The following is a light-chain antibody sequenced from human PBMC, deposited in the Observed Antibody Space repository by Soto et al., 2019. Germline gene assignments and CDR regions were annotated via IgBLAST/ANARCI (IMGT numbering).Light chain of an antibody. CDR3: LQHSSFPFT. V-gene: IGKV1-17*01. CDR2: AAS. CDR1: QVIRND. J-gene: IGKJ3*01. Sequence: DIQMTQSPSSLSASVGDRATITCRASQVIRNDLAWYQQKPGKAPKRLIYAASSLQSGVPSRFIASGSGTEFTLTISSLQPEDFATYYCLQHSSFPFTFGPGTKGDIK.